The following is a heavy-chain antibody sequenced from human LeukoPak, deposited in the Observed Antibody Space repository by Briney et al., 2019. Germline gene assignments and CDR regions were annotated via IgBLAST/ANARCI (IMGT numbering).Heavy chain of an antibody. CDR1: GFTVSNND. CDR3: ARIRESLGLGAFDI. Sequence: GGSLRLSCAASGFTVSNNDIKWVRQAPGKGLEWVSLIYSDGSAHYKDSVKGRFSISRDNSKNTVFLQMNSLRGEDTAVYYCARIRESLGLGAFDIWGQGTMVTVSS. V-gene: IGHV3-66*01. J-gene: IGHJ3*02. D-gene: IGHD7-27*01. CDR2: IYSDGSA.